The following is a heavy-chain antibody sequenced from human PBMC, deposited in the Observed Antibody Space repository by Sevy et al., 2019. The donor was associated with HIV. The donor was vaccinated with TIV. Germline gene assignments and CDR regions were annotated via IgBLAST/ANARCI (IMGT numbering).Heavy chain of an antibody. V-gene: IGHV3-23*01. J-gene: IGHJ5*02. Sequence: GGSLRLSCAASGFTFSSYVLSWVLQAPGKGLEWVSTISGSGGSTYYADSVKGRFSISRDNSKNTMYLEMNSLRAEDTAVYYCAKEYSSGYSWGQGTLVTVSS. CDR2: ISGSGGST. D-gene: IGHD3-22*01. CDR1: GFTFSSYV. CDR3: AKEYSSGYS.